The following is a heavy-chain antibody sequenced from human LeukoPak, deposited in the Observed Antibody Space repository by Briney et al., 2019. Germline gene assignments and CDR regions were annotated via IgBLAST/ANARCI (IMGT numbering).Heavy chain of an antibody. CDR3: AKGQPSADY. J-gene: IGHJ4*02. Sequence: GGSLRLSCVASGFTFSSYGMHWVRQAPGKGLEWVAVISYDGSNKYYADSVKGRFTISRDNSKNTLYLQMNSLRAEDTAVYYCAKGQPSADYWGQGTLVTVSS. CDR2: ISYDGSNK. V-gene: IGHV3-30*18. D-gene: IGHD2-2*01. CDR1: GFTFSSYG.